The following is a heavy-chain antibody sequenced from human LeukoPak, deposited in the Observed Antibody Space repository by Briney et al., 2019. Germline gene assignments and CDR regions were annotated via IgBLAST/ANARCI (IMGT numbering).Heavy chain of an antibody. CDR3: ARTTWLHSSGYYFDW. CDR1: GGSFSGYS. D-gene: IGHD5-12*01. Sequence: PSVTLSFTCAVYGGSFSGYSWTWNRHPPGQGLEGLGEVNHSGSTNSNPSQKSRLTISVDTSKNQFSLELGSLTAADPPDYPSARTTWLHSSGYYFDWWGEGTVVT. V-gene: IGHV4-34*01. CDR2: VNHSGST. J-gene: IGHJ4*02.